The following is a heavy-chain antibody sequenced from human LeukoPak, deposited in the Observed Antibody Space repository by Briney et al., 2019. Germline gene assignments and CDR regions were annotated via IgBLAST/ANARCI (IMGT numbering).Heavy chain of an antibody. V-gene: IGHV3-21*04. Sequence: TSGGSLRLSCAASGFTFSSYSMNWVRQAPGKGLEWVSSISSSSIYIYYAESVKGRFTISRDNAKNSLHLQMNSLRAEDTAVYYCAAAAGYRYDIWGQGTMVTVSS. CDR1: GFTFSSYS. J-gene: IGHJ3*02. CDR3: AAAAGYRYDI. CDR2: ISSSSIYI. D-gene: IGHD6-13*01.